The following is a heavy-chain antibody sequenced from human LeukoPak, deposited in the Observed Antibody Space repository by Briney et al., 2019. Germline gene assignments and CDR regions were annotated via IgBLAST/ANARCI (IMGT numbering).Heavy chain of an antibody. V-gene: IGHV3-11*05. CDR2: ISSSSSYT. D-gene: IGHD1-1*01. J-gene: IGHJ4*02. CDR1: GFTFSSYW. CDR3: ARVFLEYFDY. Sequence: GGSLRLSCAASGFTFSSYWMHWIRQAPGKGLEWVSYISSSSSYTNYADSVKGRFTISRDNAKNSLYLQMNSLRAEDTAVYYCARVFLEYFDYWGQGTLVTVSS.